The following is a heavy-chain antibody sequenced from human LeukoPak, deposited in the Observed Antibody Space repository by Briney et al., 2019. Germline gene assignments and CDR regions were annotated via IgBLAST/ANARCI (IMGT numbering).Heavy chain of an antibody. CDR1: GFTFSSYG. Sequence: GSLRLSCEASGFTFSSYGIHWVRQSPAKGLEWVAVIGSDGRNKFYADSVAGRFSVSRDNFKNTLFLQMSSLRAEDTGVYFCARDDLVLDENGFDMWGRGTMVTVSS. D-gene: IGHD2-21*01. CDR3: ARDDLVLDENGFDM. J-gene: IGHJ3*02. CDR2: IGSDGRNK. V-gene: IGHV3-33*01.